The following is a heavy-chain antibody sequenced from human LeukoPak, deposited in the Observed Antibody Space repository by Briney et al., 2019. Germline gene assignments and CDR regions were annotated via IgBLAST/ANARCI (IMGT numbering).Heavy chain of an antibody. J-gene: IGHJ5*02. Sequence: SVKVSCKASGGTFSSYAISWVRQAPGQGLEWMGGIIPTFGTANYAQKFQGRVTITADESTSTAYMELSSLRSEDTAVYYCAREYYDFWSGYLYLGSFDPWGQGTLVTVSS. V-gene: IGHV1-69*13. CDR1: GGTFSSYA. CDR3: AREYYDFWSGYLYLGSFDP. D-gene: IGHD3-3*01. CDR2: IIPTFGTA.